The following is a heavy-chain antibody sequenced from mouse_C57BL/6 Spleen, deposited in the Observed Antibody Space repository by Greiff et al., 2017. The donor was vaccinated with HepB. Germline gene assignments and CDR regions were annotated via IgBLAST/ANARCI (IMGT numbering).Heavy chain of an antibody. Sequence: QVQLQQPGAELVKPGASVKLSCKASGYTFTSYWMHWVKQRPGQGLEWIGMIHPNSGSTNYNEKFKSKATLTVDKSSSTAYMQLSSLTSEDSAVYYCARGKVYYGSSFPYYFDYWGQGTTLTVSS. CDR3: ARGKVYYGSSFPYYFDY. V-gene: IGHV1-64*01. CDR1: GYTFTSYW. J-gene: IGHJ2*01. CDR2: IHPNSGST. D-gene: IGHD1-1*01.